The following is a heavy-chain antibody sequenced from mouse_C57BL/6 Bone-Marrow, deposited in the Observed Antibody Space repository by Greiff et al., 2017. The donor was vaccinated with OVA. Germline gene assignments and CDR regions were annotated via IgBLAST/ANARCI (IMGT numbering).Heavy chain of an antibody. Sequence: QVQLQQPGAELVKPGASVKLSCKASGYTFTSYWMHWVKQRPGQGLEWIGMIHPNSGSTNYNEKFKSKATLTLDKSSSTAYMQLSSLTSEDSAVYYCARTGYSNSFLYYAMDYWGQGTSVTVSS. CDR2: IHPNSGST. V-gene: IGHV1-64*01. CDR1: GYTFTSYW. D-gene: IGHD2-5*01. J-gene: IGHJ4*01. CDR3: ARTGYSNSFLYYAMDY.